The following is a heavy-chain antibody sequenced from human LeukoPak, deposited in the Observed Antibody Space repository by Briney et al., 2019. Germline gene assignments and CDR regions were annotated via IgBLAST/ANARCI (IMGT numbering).Heavy chain of an antibody. CDR2: IYHSGST. CDR1: GDSISSYY. D-gene: IGHD6-13*01. CDR3: ATGYSSTWYYFDY. J-gene: IGHJ4*02. Sequence: SESLSLTCTVSGDSISSYYWSWIRQPPGKGLEWIGYIYHSGSTNYNPSLKSRVTISADTSKDQFSLKLASVTAADTAVYYCATGYSSTWYYFDYWGQGTLVTVSS. V-gene: IGHV4-59*01.